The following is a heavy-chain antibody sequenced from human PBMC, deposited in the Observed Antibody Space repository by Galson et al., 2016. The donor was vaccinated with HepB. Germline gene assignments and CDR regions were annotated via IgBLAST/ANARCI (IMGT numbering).Heavy chain of an antibody. CDR2: IYPGDSDT. D-gene: IGHD3-10*01. CDR3: ARFIRRSFGSVDY. J-gene: IGHJ4*02. V-gene: IGHV5-51*01. Sequence: QSGAEVKKPGESLKMSCKGSGYGFSNYWIGWVRQMPGKGLEWVGIIYPGDSDTRYSPSFQGQVNISADESITTAYLQWNSLKASDTAIYYCARFIRRSFGSVDYWGQGTLVTVSS. CDR1: GYGFSNYW.